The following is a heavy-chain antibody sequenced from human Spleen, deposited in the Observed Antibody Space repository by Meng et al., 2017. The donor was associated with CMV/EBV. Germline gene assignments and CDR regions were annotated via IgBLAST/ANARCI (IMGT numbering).Heavy chain of an antibody. CDR3: ARDALSSGGDY. CDR1: GFTFSSYS. V-gene: IGHV3-21*01. CDR2: ISSSGGAI. Sequence: GGSLRLSCAASGFTFSSYSMNWVRQAPGTGLEWVSSISSSGGAIQYSDSVKGRFILSRDNAKNSVYLLMSSLRAEDTAFYYCARDALSSGGDYWGQGALVTVSS. D-gene: IGHD6-19*01. J-gene: IGHJ4*02.